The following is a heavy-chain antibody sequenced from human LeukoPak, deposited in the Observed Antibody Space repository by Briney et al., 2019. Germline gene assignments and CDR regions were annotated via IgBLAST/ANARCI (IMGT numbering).Heavy chain of an antibody. J-gene: IGHJ3*02. CDR3: AIISSYDAFDI. Sequence: GASVNVSCKASGYIFTSYYMHWVRQASGQGLDWMGIINPSGGSTSYAQKSQGRVTMPRHTSTSTVYMELSSLRSEDTAVYYCAIISSYDAFDIWAQGTMVTVSS. CDR1: GYIFTSYY. V-gene: IGHV1-46*01. D-gene: IGHD2-2*01. CDR2: INPSGGST.